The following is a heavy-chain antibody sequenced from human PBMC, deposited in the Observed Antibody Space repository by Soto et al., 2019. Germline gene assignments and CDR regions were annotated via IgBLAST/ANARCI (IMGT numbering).Heavy chain of an antibody. CDR3: AREVTIFGVAPGGGGGV. CDR2: IYQTGRT. Sequence: QLQLQESGSGLVQPSQTLSLTCTASGGSISTSGYSWTWIRQPPGGGLEWIGSIYQTGRTYVIPSLKSRVTMSPEKAKKQFSLDPTSVDAADHALYYWAREVTIFGVAPGGGGGVWGQGTTVTVSS. CDR1: GGSISTSGYS. J-gene: IGHJ6*02. V-gene: IGHV4-30-2*01. D-gene: IGHD3-3*01.